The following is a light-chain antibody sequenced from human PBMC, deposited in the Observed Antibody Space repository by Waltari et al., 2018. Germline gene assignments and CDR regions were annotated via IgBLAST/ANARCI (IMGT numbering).Light chain of an antibody. CDR3: QQYDGSVLT. V-gene: IGKV3-20*01. CDR1: QTINNNF. Sequence: IVLTQSPDTLSLSPGQRATLSCRANQTINNNFLVWYQQKPGQAPRLLIHGASSRATGFPDRFSGSGSGTDFTLTISSLEPEDVAVYYCQQYDGSVLTFGGGTKVEI. CDR2: GAS. J-gene: IGKJ4*01.